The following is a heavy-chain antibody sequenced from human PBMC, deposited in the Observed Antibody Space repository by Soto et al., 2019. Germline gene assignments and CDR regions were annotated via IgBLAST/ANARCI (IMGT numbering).Heavy chain of an antibody. V-gene: IGHV1-69*13. J-gene: IGHJ4*02. Sequence: SVKVSCKASGGTFSTYAISWVRQAPGQGLEWMGGIIPIFGSANYAQKFHGRVTIAADGSTSTVYMELINLRSEDTAVYYCAARGYRYGSFVPTTDYWGQGTLVTVSS. CDR3: AARGYRYGSFVPTTDY. CDR2: IIPIFGSA. D-gene: IGHD5-18*01. CDR1: GGTFSTYA.